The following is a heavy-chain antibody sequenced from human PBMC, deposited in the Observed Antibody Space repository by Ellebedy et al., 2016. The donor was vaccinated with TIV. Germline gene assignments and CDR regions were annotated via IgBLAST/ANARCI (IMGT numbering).Heavy chain of an antibody. J-gene: IGHJ6*02. CDR3: VRAPNPPHYYYGMDV. V-gene: IGHV4-59*12. D-gene: IGHD2-8*01. CDR1: DGSISNFH. CDR2: IYFSGIT. Sequence: MPSETLSLTCTVSDGSISNFHWSWIRQPPGKGLEWIGYIYFSGITNYNPSLRSRVTISVDRSKNQFFLNLTSVTAADTAVYYCVRAPNPPHYYYGMDVWGQGTTVTVSS.